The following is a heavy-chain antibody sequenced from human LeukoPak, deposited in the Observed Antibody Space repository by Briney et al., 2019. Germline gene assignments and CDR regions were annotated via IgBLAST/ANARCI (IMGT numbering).Heavy chain of an antibody. D-gene: IGHD4-17*01. J-gene: IGHJ4*02. CDR3: TRTHDYGDLDY. CDR1: GGSISSSNDY. Sequence: PSETLSLTCTVSGGSISSSNDYWAWIRQSPGKGLEWIGIIHYSGRTYYNPSLKSRVTISVDTSKSQFSLKLSSLTAADTAVYYCTRTHDYGDLDYWGQGTLVTVSS. CDR2: IHYSGRT. V-gene: IGHV4-39*01.